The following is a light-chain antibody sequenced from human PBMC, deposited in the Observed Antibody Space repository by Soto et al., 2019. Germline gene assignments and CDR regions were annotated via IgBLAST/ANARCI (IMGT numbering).Light chain of an antibody. CDR2: GAS. J-gene: IGKJ3*01. CDR1: QSVTSSY. CDR3: QQYFRSPFT. Sequence: EIVLTQSPGTLSLSPGERATLSCRASQSVTSSYLAWYQQKPGQAPRLLIYGASYRATGIPDSFSGSGSGTDFTLTISRLEPEDFAVYYCQQYFRSPFTFGPGTRVDIK. V-gene: IGKV3-20*01.